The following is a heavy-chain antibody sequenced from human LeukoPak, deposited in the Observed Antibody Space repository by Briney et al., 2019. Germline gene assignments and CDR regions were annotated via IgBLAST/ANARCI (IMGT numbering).Heavy chain of an antibody. D-gene: IGHD2-2*01. CDR1: GGSISSSSCY. V-gene: IGHV4-39*01. CDR3: ARHAADCSSTSCSDEGFDI. J-gene: IGHJ3*02. CDR2: IFYSGST. Sequence: SETLSLTCTVSGGSISSSSCYWDWFRQPPGKGLEWIGSIFYSGSTNYNPSLKSRVTISVDTSKNQFSLKLSSVTAADTAVYYCARHAADCSSTSCSDEGFDIWDQGIMVTVSS.